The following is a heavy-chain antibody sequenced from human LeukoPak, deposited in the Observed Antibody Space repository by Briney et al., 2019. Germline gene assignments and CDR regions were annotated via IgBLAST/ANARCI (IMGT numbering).Heavy chain of an antibody. Sequence: GSLKISCKRSGYSFTSYWIGWVRQMPGKGLEWMGIIYPGDSHTRYSPSFQGQVTISADKSISTAYLQWSSLKASDTAMYYCARLDSYYYDSSGYYSSAFDIWGQGTMVTVSS. D-gene: IGHD3-22*01. CDR2: IYPGDSHT. CDR3: ARLDSYYYDSSGYYSSAFDI. V-gene: IGHV5-51*01. J-gene: IGHJ3*02. CDR1: GYSFTSYW.